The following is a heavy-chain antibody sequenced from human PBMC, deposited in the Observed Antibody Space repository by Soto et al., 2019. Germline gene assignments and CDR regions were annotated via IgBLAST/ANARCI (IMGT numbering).Heavy chain of an antibody. CDR1: GFTVSSNY. CDR3: ARDRLRGFSNWFDP. V-gene: IGHV3-66*01. J-gene: IGHJ5*02. CDR2: IHSDGST. D-gene: IGHD3-10*01. Sequence: EVQLVESGGGSVQPGGSLRLSCAASGFTVSSNYLTWVRQAPGKGLEWVSVIHSDGSTYYADSVTGRFTISRDNSENTIYLQMNSLRAEDTAVYYCARDRLRGFSNWFDPWGQGTLVTVSS.